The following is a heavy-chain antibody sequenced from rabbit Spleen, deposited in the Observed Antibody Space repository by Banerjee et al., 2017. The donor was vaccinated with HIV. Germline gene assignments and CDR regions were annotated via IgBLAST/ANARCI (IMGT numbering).Heavy chain of an antibody. V-gene: IGHV1S45*01. Sequence: QEQLLESGGGLVKPEGSLTLTCKASGFSFSDKDVMCWVRQAPGKGLEWIACINTITGKSVYASWAKGRFIMSRTSSTTVTLEMTSLTVADTATYFCARDTGSSFSSYGMDLWGPGTLVTVS. J-gene: IGHJ6*01. CDR2: INTITGKS. D-gene: IGHD8-1*01. CDR1: GFSFSDKDV. CDR3: ARDTGSSFSSYGMDL.